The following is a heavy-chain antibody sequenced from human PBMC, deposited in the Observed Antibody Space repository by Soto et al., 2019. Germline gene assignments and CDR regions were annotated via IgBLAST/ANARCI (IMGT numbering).Heavy chain of an antibody. Sequence: QISLKESGPTLLRPPQTLTLTCTFTGFSLTSGVAVGWIRQPPGKALEWLALIYWDDDKRYSPSLKNRLTITKDTSKNQVVLTMANVGPVDTATYFCAHIDPEIVTVGGHGGFDYWGQGTLVTVSS. J-gene: IGHJ4*02. V-gene: IGHV2-5*02. CDR2: IYWDDDK. CDR3: AHIDPEIVTVGGHGGFDY. CDR1: GFSLTSGVA. D-gene: IGHD5-12*01.